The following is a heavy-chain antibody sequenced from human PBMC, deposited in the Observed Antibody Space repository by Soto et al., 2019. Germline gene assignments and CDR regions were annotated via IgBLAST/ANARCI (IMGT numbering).Heavy chain of an antibody. CDR2: IYHSGTT. J-gene: IGHJ4*02. Sequence: SQTLSLTCAVSGGSISSTDWWTGVRQPPGKGLEWIGEIYHSGTTNYNPSLKSRVTISLDKSKNQFSLTLSSVTAADTAVYYCAVPGAGDFDYWGQGALVTVSS. D-gene: IGHD6-13*01. CDR3: AVPGAGDFDY. CDR1: GGSISSTDW. V-gene: IGHV4-4*02.